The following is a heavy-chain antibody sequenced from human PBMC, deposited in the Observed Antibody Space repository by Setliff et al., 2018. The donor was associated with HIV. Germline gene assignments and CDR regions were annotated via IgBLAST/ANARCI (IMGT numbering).Heavy chain of an antibody. J-gene: IGHJ4*02. V-gene: IGHV3-11*01. D-gene: IGHD3-22*01. CDR2: ISSSGSTI. CDR3: ARDSRYYYDSSGYSVPAFDY. CDR1: GFTFSDYY. Sequence: TGGSLRLSCAASGFTFSDYYMSWIRQAPGKGLEWVSYISSSGSTIYYADSVKGRFTISRDNAKNSLYLQMNSLRAEDTAVYYCARDSRYYYDSSGYSVPAFDYWGQGTLVTVSS.